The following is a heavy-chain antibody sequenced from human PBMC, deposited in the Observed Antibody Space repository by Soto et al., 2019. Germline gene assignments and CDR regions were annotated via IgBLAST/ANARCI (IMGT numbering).Heavy chain of an antibody. V-gene: IGHV2-5*02. CDR2: IYWDDDK. Sequence: QITLKESGPTLVKPTQTLTLTCNFSGFSLSTSGMRVGWIRQPPGKALEWLVLIYWDDDKRYSPSLKSRLTITKDTSKNQVVLTMTDVDPVDTATYYCAHGESSMTTRYWYFDLWVRGTLVTVSS. CDR1: GFSLSTSGMR. CDR3: AHGESSMTTRYWYFDL. J-gene: IGHJ2*01. D-gene: IGHD3-16*02.